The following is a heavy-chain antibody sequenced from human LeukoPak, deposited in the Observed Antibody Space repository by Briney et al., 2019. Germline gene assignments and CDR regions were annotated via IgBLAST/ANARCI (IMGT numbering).Heavy chain of an antibody. CDR3: ARVLGYCSGGSCYSLGFWFDP. V-gene: IGHV1-46*01. CDR2: INPSGGST. Sequence: ASVKVSCKASGYTFTSYYMHWVRQAPGQGLEWMGIINPSGGSTSYAQKFQGRVTMTTDTSTSTAYMELRSLRSDDTAVYYCARVLGYCSGGSCYSLGFWFDPWGQGTLVTVSS. CDR1: GYTFTSYY. J-gene: IGHJ5*02. D-gene: IGHD2-15*01.